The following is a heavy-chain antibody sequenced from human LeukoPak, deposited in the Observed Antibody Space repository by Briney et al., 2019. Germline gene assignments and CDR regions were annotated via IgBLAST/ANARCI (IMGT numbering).Heavy chain of an antibody. CDR1: GGSFSGYY. D-gene: IGHD5-18*01. CDR3: AREDTAMGFDY. V-gene: IGHV4-34*01. J-gene: IGHJ4*02. Sequence: SETLSLTCAVYGGSFSGYYWSWIRQPPGKGLEWIGEINHSGSTNYNPSLKSRVTISVDTSKNQFSLKLSSVTAADTAVYYCAREDTAMGFDYWGQGTLVTVSS. CDR2: INHSGST.